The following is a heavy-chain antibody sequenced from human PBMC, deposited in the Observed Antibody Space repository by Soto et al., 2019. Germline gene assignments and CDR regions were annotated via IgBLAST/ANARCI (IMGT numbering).Heavy chain of an antibody. CDR3: ARILFGRSVAGGFFYMDV. D-gene: IGHD6-19*01. CDR1: GFSLSNGKVG. J-gene: IGHJ6*03. CDR2: IFSNDEK. V-gene: IGHV2-26*01. Sequence: HVTLKESGPVLVKPTETLTLTCTVSGFSLSNGKVGVSLIRQPTGTALEWLAHIFSNDEKSYRTSLKSRLTISEDACKSQVFPTMTNVHTVDTATYYCARILFGRSVAGGFFYMDVWGKGTTVTVSS.